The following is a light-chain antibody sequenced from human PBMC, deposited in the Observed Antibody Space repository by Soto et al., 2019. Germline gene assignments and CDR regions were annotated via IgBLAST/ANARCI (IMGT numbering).Light chain of an antibody. CDR2: EVT. CDR1: SSDVGAYNY. Sequence: QSVLTQPPSASGSPGQSVTISCTGTSSDVGAYNYVSWYQQYPGKATKLMIYEVTKRPSGVPDRFSGSKSGNTASLTVSGLQAEDEAYYYCTSYVGNDIWVFGGGTKLTVL. CDR3: TSYVGNDIWV. J-gene: IGLJ3*02. V-gene: IGLV2-8*01.